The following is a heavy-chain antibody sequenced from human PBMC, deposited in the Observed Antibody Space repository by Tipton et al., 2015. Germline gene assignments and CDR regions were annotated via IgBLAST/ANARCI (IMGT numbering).Heavy chain of an antibody. J-gene: IGHJ4*02. CDR1: GASLSSGS. CDR2: VYASGNS. Sequence: GLVKPSQTLSLTCTVSGASLSSGSWSWIRQAAGKGLEWIGRVYASGNSDCNPSFKSRVTIWLDRSMNQFSLRLRSVSAADTALYYCARESYSEGWYADSWGQGTLVTVSS. D-gene: IGHD6-19*01. CDR3: ARESYSEGWYADS. V-gene: IGHV4-61*02.